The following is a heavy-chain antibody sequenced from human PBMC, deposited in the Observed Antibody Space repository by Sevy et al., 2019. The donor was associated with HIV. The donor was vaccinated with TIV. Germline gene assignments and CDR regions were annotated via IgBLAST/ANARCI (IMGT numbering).Heavy chain of an antibody. J-gene: IGHJ2*01. CDR3: ARGDYGDRYWYFDL. CDR1: GYTFTSYD. V-gene: IGHV1-8*01. CDR2: MNPNSGNT. Sequence: ASVKVSCKASGYTFTSYDINWVRLATGQGLEWMGWMNPNSGNTGYAQKFQGRVTMTRNTSISTAYMELSSLRSEDTAVYYCARGDYGDRYWYFDLWGRGTLVTVSS. D-gene: IGHD4-17*01.